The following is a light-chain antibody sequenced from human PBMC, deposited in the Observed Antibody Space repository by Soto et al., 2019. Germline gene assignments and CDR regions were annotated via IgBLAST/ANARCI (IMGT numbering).Light chain of an antibody. V-gene: IGLV1-44*01. CDR3: AAWDDTLAGGV. J-gene: IGLJ3*02. CDR2: SDD. CDR1: TSNVGANT. Sequence: QSVLTQPPSVSATPGQRVTLSCSGTTSNVGANTVNWYQQFPGTAPTLLIFSDDQRPSGVPDRFSGSRSGTSGSLAISGLQSADEAHYYCAAWDDTLAGGVFGGGTKVTVL.